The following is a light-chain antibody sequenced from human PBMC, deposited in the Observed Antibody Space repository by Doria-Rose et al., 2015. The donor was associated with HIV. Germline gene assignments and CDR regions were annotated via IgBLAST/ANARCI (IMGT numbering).Light chain of an antibody. CDR3: GTWDRSLNAHYV. V-gene: IGLV1-51*02. CDR2: ENN. J-gene: IGLJ1*01. Sequence: QPPSVSAAPGQKVTISCSGSSSNIESNFVSWYQQLPGTAPRVLIYENNKRPSGIPDRFSGSKSGTSATLGITGLQTGDEASYYCGTWDRSLNAHYVF. CDR1: SSNIESNF.